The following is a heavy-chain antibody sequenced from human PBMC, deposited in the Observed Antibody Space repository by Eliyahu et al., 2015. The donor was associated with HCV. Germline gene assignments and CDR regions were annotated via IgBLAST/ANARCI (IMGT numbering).Heavy chain of an antibody. CDR3: TRKRPGEPPRYPFDV. D-gene: IGHD3-16*01. CDR2: ISGDSVWI. V-gene: IGHV3-23*01. Sequence: EVQLLESGGDLVQPGGSLRISCXAFEFTLINYAMIWVRQAPGKGLEWVSAISGDSVWIYYADSVKGRFSVSRDNSRNMFYLQMNSLRVEDTALYYCTRKRPGEPPRYPFDVWGQGTMVTVSS. CDR1: EFTLINYA. J-gene: IGHJ3*01.